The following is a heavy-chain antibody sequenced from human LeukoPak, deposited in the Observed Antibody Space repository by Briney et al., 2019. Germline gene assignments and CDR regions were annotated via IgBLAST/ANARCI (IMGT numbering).Heavy chain of an antibody. CDR2: IYYSGST. J-gene: IGHJ5*02. V-gene: IGHV4-59*01. D-gene: IGHD2-2*01. CDR1: GGSISSYY. CDR3: ARGEHQLLGTVWFDP. Sequence: SETLSLTCTVSGGSISSYYWSWIRQPPGKGLEWIGYIYYSGSTNYNPSLKSRVTISVDTSKNQFSLKLSSVTAADTAVYYCARGEHQLLGTVWFDPWGQGTLVTVSS.